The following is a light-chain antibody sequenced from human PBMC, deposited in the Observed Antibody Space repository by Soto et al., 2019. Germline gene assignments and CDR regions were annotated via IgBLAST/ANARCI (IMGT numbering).Light chain of an antibody. Sequence: IQLTQSPSSLSASVGDSVTITCRASQDISSHLAWYQQKPGKAPKVLIYAASTLESGIPSRFSGSGSGTDFTLTISSLQAEDFATYYCQQYNNWPPITFGQGTRLEIK. V-gene: IGKV1-9*01. CDR3: QQYNNWPPIT. J-gene: IGKJ5*01. CDR2: AAS. CDR1: QDISSH.